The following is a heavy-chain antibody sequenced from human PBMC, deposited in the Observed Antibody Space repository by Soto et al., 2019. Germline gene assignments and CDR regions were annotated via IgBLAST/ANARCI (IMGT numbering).Heavy chain of an antibody. Sequence: PSETLSLTCTVSGDSISSNNYYWGWIRQPPGKGLEWIGYIYYSGSTNYNPSLKSRVTISVDTSKNQFSLKLSSVTAADTAVYYCARGYCSSTSCYIWDNWFDPWGQGTRVTVSS. J-gene: IGHJ5*02. CDR3: ARGYCSSTSCYIWDNWFDP. CDR2: IYYSGST. V-gene: IGHV4-61*05. D-gene: IGHD2-2*02. CDR1: GDSISSNNYY.